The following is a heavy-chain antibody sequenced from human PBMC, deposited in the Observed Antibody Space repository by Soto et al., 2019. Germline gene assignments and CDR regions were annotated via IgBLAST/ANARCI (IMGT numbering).Heavy chain of an antibody. Sequence: EVQLLESGGGLVQPGGSLRLSCAASGFTFSSYAMTWVRQAPGKGLEWVSAISGSGDSTYYTDSVKGRFSISRDNSKNTLYLQMNSLRAEDTAVYYCASGRVRYFYYGMDVWGQGTTVTVSS. CDR3: ASGRVRYFYYGMDV. J-gene: IGHJ6*02. V-gene: IGHV3-23*01. CDR2: ISGSGDST. CDR1: GFTFSSYA. D-gene: IGHD1-26*01.